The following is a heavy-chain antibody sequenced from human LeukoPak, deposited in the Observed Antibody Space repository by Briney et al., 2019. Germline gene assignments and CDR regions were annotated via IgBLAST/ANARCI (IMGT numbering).Heavy chain of an antibody. V-gene: IGHV4-59*01. Sequence: SETLSLTCTVSGDSISSYYWSWIRQPPGKGLEWIGYIYYTGSTSYNPSLKSRVTISVDTSKSQLSLKLRSVTAADKAVYYWAREWSAFDSWGQGTLVTVSS. D-gene: IGHD2-15*01. CDR3: AREWSAFDS. CDR1: GDSISSYY. J-gene: IGHJ4*02. CDR2: IYYTGST.